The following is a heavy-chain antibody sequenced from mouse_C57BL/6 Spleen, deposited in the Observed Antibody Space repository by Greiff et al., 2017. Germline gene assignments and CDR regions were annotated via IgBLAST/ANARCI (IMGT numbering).Heavy chain of an antibody. CDR2: IYPGDGDT. J-gene: IGHJ2*01. V-gene: IGHV1-82*01. CDR3: ARGELDSSGYDY. Sequence: SGPELVKPGASVKISCKASGYAFSSSWMNWVKQRPGKGLEWIGRIYPGDGDTNYNGKFKGKATLTADKSSSTAYMQLSSLTSEDSAVYFCARGELDSSGYDYWGQGTTLTVSS. CDR1: GYAFSSSW. D-gene: IGHD3-2*02.